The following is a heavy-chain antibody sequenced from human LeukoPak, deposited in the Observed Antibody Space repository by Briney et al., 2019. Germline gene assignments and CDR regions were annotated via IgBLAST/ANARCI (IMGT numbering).Heavy chain of an antibody. J-gene: IGHJ6*02. CDR3: ARDRYCSSTSCYSAYYYGMDV. Sequence: PGGSLRLSCAASGFTFSSYGMHWVRQAPGKGLEWVAVIWYDGSNKYYADSVKGRFTISRDNSKNTLYLQMNSLRAGDTAVYYCARDRYCSSTSCYSAYYYGMDVWGQGTTVTVSS. CDR2: IWYDGSNK. CDR1: GFTFSSYG. D-gene: IGHD2-2*02. V-gene: IGHV3-33*01.